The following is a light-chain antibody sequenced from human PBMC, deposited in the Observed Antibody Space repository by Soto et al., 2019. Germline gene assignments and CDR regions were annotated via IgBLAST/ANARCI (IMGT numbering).Light chain of an antibody. J-gene: IGLJ1*01. CDR1: SSDVGFYNF. V-gene: IGLV2-8*01. CDR2: EVT. Sequence: QSALTQPPSASWSPGQSLTISCTGTSSDVGFYNFASWYQQRPGKAPKLVIYEVTKRPSGVPDRFSGSKSGSTASLTVSGLQADDEADYYCASYAGTKLFVFGSGTKVTVL. CDR3: ASYAGTKLFV.